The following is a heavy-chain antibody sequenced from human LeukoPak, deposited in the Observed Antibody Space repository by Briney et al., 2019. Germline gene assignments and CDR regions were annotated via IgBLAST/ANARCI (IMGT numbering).Heavy chain of an antibody. V-gene: IGHV4-34*01. D-gene: IGHD2-2*01. J-gene: IGHJ5*02. CDR1: GGSFSGYY. CDR2: INHSGST. Sequence: SETLSLTCAVYGGSFSGYYWSWIRQPPGKGLEWIGEINHSGSTNYNPSPKSRVTISVDTSKNQFSLKLSSVTAADTAVYYCARVVVVPAAPKNWFDPWGQGTLVTVSS. CDR3: ARVVVVPAAPKNWFDP.